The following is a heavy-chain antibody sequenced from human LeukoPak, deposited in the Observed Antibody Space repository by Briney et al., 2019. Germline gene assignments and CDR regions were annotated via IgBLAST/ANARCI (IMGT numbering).Heavy chain of an antibody. J-gene: IGHJ3*02. D-gene: IGHD5-12*01. CDR2: ISYDGSNK. CDR1: GFTFSSYG. Sequence: GGSLRLSCAASGFTFSSYGMHWVRQAPGKGLEWVAVISYDGSNKYYADSVKGRFTISRDNAKNSLYLQMNSLRAEDTAVYYCARKIVDIVAPFMDSEPDAFDIWGQGTMVTVSS. V-gene: IGHV3-30*03. CDR3: ARKIVDIVAPFMDSEPDAFDI.